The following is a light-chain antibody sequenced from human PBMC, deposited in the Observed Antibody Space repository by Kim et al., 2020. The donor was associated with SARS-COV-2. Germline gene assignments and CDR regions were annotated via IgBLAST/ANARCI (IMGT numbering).Light chain of an antibody. CDR3: MQPLHPPFT. J-gene: IGKJ3*01. V-gene: IGKV2-28*01. CDR2: LAS. CDR1: QGLQLSNGNNY. Sequence: AAISCRSNQGLQLSNGNNYLDWFVQKPGQAPQLLIFLASHRASGVPDRFSGGGSGTDFTLQISRVEAEDVGVYYCMQPLHPPFTFGPGTKVDIK.